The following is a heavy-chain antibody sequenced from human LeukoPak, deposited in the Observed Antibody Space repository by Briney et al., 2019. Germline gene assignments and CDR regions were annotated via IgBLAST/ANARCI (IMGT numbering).Heavy chain of an antibody. CDR2: IYHSGST. Sequence: SETLSLTCTVSGYSISSGYYWGWIRQPPGKGLEWIGSIYHSGSTYYNPSLKSRVTISVDTSKNQFSLKLSSVTAADTAVYYCARVVGITRIDYWGQGTLVTVSS. J-gene: IGHJ4*02. D-gene: IGHD3-10*01. CDR3: ARVVGITRIDY. V-gene: IGHV4-38-2*02. CDR1: GYSISSGYY.